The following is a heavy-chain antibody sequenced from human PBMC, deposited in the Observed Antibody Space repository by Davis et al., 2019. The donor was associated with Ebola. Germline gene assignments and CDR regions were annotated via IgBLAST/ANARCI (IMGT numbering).Heavy chain of an antibody. CDR3: TRALGS. CDR2: INPNSGGT. V-gene: IGHV1-18*01. CDR1: GYTFSSHG. Sequence: AASVKVSCKASGYTFSSHGISWVRQAPGQGLEWMGWINPNSGGTNYAQKFQGRVTMTRDTSTSTVYMELSSLTSEDTAMYYCTRALGSWGQGTLVTVSP. J-gene: IGHJ5*02. D-gene: IGHD7-27*01.